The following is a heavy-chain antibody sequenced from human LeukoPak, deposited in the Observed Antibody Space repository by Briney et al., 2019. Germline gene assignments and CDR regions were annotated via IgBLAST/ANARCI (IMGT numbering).Heavy chain of an antibody. Sequence: GGSLRLSCGVSGFILSEYYMRWTRQARGKGLEWVSYISSSGRTTNYADSVKGRFTISTANAKRSLYLHLKSLRVEDTAVYYCAREVGGKGSFDIWGQGTVVTVSS. CDR1: GFILSEYY. CDR3: AREVGGKGSFDI. V-gene: IGHV3-11*01. J-gene: IGHJ3*02. D-gene: IGHD4-23*01. CDR2: ISSSGRTT.